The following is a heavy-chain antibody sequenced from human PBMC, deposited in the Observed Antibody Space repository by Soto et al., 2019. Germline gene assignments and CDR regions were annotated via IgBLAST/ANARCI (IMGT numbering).Heavy chain of an antibody. V-gene: IGHV1-69*01. CDR3: ARVPYLYGSGSYGSGYYYDGMDV. CDR1: GGTFSSYA. CDR2: IIPIFGTA. Sequence: QVQLVQSGAEVKKPGSSVKVSCKASGGTFSSYAISWVRQAPGQGLEWMGGIIPIFGTANYAQKFQGRVTITADESTSTAYMELSSLRSEDTAVYYCARVPYLYGSGSYGSGYYYDGMDVWGQGTTVTVSS. J-gene: IGHJ6*02. D-gene: IGHD3-10*01.